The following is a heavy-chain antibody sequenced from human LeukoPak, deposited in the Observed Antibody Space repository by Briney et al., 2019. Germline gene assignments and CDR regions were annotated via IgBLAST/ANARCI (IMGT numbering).Heavy chain of an antibody. CDR1: GGSFSGYY. CDR3: ARRRIYDSSGYYYLNNYYFDY. D-gene: IGHD3-22*01. V-gene: IGHV4-34*01. J-gene: IGHJ4*02. CDR2: INHSGST. Sequence: SETLSLTCAVYGGSFSGYYWSWIRQPPGKGLEWIGEINHSGSTNYNPSLKSRVTISVDTSKNQFSLKLSSVTAADTAVYYCARRRIYDSSGYYYLNNYYFDYWGQGTLVTVSS.